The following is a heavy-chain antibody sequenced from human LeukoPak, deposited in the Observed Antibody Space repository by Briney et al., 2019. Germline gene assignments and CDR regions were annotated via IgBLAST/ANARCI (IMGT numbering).Heavy chain of an antibody. J-gene: IGHJ4*02. V-gene: IGHV1-69*01. CDR1: GGTFSSYA. CDR2: IIPIFGTA. D-gene: IGHD2-2*01. Sequence: ASVKVSCKASGGTFSSYAISWVRQAPGQGLEWMGGIIPIFGTANYAQKFQGRVTITADESTSTAHMELSSLRSEDTAVYYCARGRYCSSTSCYVPSPHFDYWGQGTLVTVSS. CDR3: ARGRYCSSTSCYVPSPHFDY.